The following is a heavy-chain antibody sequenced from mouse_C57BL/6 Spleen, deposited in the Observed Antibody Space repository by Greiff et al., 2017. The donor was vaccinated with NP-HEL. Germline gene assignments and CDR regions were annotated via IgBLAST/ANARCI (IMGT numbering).Heavy chain of an antibody. J-gene: IGHJ4*01. D-gene: IGHD1-1*01. CDR1: GFTFSSYA. CDR2: ISDGGSYT. V-gene: IGHV5-4*01. Sequence: EVKVVESGGGLVKPGGSLKLSCAASGFTFSSYAMSWVRQTPEKRLEWVATISDGGSYTSYPDNVKGRFTISRDNAKNNLYLQMSHLKSEDTAMYYCARDPDYYGSSYEGAMDYWGQGTSVTVSS. CDR3: ARDPDYYGSSYEGAMDY.